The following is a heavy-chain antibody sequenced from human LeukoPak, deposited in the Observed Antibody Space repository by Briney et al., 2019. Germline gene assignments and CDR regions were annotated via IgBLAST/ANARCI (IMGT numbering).Heavy chain of an antibody. CDR2: ISGSGSST. V-gene: IGHV3-23*01. J-gene: IGHJ3*02. Sequence: GGSLRLSCAGSGFTFSSYAMSWVRQAPGKGLEWVSGISGSGSSTHYADSVKGRFTISRDNAKNSLYLQMNSLRAEDTAVYYCARYGDSSVYYSADAFDIWGQGTMVTVSS. CDR1: GFTFSSYA. D-gene: IGHD3-22*01. CDR3: ARYGDSSVYYSADAFDI.